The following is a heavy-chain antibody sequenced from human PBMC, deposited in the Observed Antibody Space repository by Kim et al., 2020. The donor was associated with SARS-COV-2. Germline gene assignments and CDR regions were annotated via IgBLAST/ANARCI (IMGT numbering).Heavy chain of an antibody. J-gene: IGHJ3*02. V-gene: IGHV4-39*01. CDR2: IYYSGST. CDR1: GGSISSSSYY. CDR3: ARQAVAGDNDAFDI. Sequence: SETLSLTCTVSGGSISSSSYYWGWTRQPPGKGLEWIGSIYYSGSTYYNPSLKSRVTISVDTSKNQFSLKLSSVTAADTAVYYCARQAVAGDNDAFDIWGQGTMVTVSS. D-gene: IGHD6-19*01.